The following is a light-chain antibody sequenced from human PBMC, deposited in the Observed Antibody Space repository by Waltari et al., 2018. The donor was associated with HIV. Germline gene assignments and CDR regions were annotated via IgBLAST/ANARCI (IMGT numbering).Light chain of an antibody. CDR1: QSVSTN. CDR3: QQYNNWPLT. J-gene: IGKJ3*01. Sequence: EILMTQSPATLSVSPGDTATLSCRASQSVSTNLTWYQHKSGQTPRLLIFGASTRATGIPARFSGSGSGTEFSLIISNLQSEDYASYFCQQYNNWPLTFGPGTKVDIK. CDR2: GAS. V-gene: IGKV3-15*01.